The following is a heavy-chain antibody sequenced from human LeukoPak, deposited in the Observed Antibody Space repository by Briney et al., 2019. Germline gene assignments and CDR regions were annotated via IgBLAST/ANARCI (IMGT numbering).Heavy chain of an antibody. D-gene: IGHD5-18*01. Sequence: GASVKVSCRSSGYTFTTYGIIWGRQAPGQGLEWMGWISTYNGNTNYAQKLQRRVTMTTDTSTSTAYMELRRLRSDDTDMYCCARDRMDTGTYFDYWGQGTLVTVSS. V-gene: IGHV1-18*01. CDR2: ISTYNGNT. J-gene: IGHJ4*02. CDR1: GYTFTTYG. CDR3: ARDRMDTGTYFDY.